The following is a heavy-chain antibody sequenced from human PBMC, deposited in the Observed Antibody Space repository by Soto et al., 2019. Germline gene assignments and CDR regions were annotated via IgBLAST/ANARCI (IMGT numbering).Heavy chain of an antibody. CDR2: SSNSGTFS. CDR1: GFTFSDYY. D-gene: IGHD1-1*01. Sequence: PGGSLRLSCEVSGFTFSDYYISWIRQAPGKGLEWISYSSNSGTFSSYADSVKGRFSISRDNTKNLLYLQMNSLRAEDTAVYYCARSGDNYNRLDYWGQGTPVTVSS. CDR3: ARSGDNYNRLDY. J-gene: IGHJ4*02. V-gene: IGHV3-11*06.